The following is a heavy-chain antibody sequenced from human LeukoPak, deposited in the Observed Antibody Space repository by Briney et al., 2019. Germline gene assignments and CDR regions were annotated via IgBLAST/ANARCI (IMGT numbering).Heavy chain of an antibody. CDR1: GGSFSGYY. CDR3: ARARAYYDFWSGYLGTDFDY. Sequence: PSETLSLTCAVYGGSFSGYYWSWIRQPPGKGLEWIGEINHSGSTNYNPSLKSRVTISVDTSKNQFSLKLSSVTAADTAVYYCARARAYYDFWSGYLGTDFDYWGQGTLVTVSS. D-gene: IGHD3-3*01. V-gene: IGHV4-34*01. J-gene: IGHJ4*02. CDR2: INHSGST.